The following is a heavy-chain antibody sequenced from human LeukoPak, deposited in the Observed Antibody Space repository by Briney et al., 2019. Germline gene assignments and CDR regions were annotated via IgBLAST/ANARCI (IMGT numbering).Heavy chain of an antibody. D-gene: IGHD6-13*01. Sequence: GGSLRLSCTASGFTFSGYSMNWIRQAPGKGLEWVSSFGTRSTSIYHAGSVKGRFAISRDNAKNSLYLQMNSLRAEDTAIYYCARDMAITGADDYWGQGTLVTVSS. CDR1: GFTFSGYS. J-gene: IGHJ4*02. CDR2: FGTRSTSI. V-gene: IGHV3-21*01. CDR3: ARDMAITGADDY.